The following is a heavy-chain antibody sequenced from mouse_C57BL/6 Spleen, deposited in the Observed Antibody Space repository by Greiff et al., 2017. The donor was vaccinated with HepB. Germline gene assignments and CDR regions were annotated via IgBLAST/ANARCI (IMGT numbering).Heavy chain of an antibody. CDR2: IDPSDSYT. CDR3: ARPDY. CDR1: GYTFTSYW. V-gene: IGHV1-59*01. J-gene: IGHJ2*01. Sequence: VQLQQPGAELVRPGTSVKLSCKASGYTFTSYWMHWVKQRPGQGLEWIGEIDPSDSYTNYNQKFTGKATLTVDTSSSTAYMQLSSLTSEDSAVYYCARPDYWGQGTTLTVSS.